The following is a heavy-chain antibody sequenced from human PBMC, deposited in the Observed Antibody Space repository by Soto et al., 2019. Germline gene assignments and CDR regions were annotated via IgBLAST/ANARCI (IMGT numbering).Heavy chain of an antibody. CDR2: IYYSGNT. CDR3: ATLNRDVLMVYAIDY. V-gene: IGHV4-31*03. D-gene: IGHD2-8*01. J-gene: IGHJ4*02. CDR1: GGSISSGGYY. Sequence: SETLSLTCTVSGGSISSGGYYWSWIRQHPGKGLEWIGYIYYSGNTYYNPSLKSRVTISVDTSKNQFSRKLSSVTAADTAVYYGATLNRDVLMVYAIDYWGQGALVTVSS.